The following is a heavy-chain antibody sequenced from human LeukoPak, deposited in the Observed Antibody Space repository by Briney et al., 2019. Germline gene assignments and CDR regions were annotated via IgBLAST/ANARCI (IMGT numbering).Heavy chain of an antibody. Sequence: GASVKVSCKASGGTFSSYAISWVRQAPGQGLEWMGGIIPIFGTANYAQKFQGRVTITADESTSTAYMELSSLRSEDTAVYYCAHGDGYNHQGAFDIWGQGTMVTVSS. V-gene: IGHV1-69*13. CDR3: AHGDGYNHQGAFDI. CDR2: IIPIFGTA. CDR1: GGTFSSYA. J-gene: IGHJ3*02. D-gene: IGHD5-24*01.